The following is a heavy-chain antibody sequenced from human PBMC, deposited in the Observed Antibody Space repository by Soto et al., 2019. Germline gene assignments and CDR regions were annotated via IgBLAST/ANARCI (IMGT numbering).Heavy chain of an antibody. CDR3: ARDILHSQFDP. D-gene: IGHD1-26*01. CDR1: GGSISSSSYY. CDR2: IYYSGST. Sequence: SETLSLTCTVSGGSISSSSYYWGWIRQPPGKGLEWIGSIYYSGSTYYNPSLKSRVTISVDTSKNQFSLKLSSVTAADTAVYYCARDILHSQFDPWGQGTLVTVSS. J-gene: IGHJ5*02. V-gene: IGHV4-39*02.